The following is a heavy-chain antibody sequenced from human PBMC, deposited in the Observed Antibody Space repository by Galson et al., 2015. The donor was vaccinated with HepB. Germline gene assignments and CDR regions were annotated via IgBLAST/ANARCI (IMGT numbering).Heavy chain of an antibody. CDR2: IKQDGSEK. Sequence: SLRLSCAASGFTFSSYWMSWVRQAPGKGLEWVANIKQDGSEKYYVDSVKGRFTISRDNAKNSLYLQMSSLRTEDTALYYCARDFDSSDRPLWYFDLWGRGTLVTVSS. CDR1: GFTFSSYW. J-gene: IGHJ2*01. CDR3: ARDFDSSDRPLWYFDL. D-gene: IGHD6-6*01. V-gene: IGHV3-7*01.